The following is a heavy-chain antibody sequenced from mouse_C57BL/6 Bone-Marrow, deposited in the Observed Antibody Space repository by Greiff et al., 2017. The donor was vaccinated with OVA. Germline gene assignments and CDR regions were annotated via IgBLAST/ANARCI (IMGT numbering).Heavy chain of an antibody. Sequence: EVKLVESGPELVKPGASVKMSCKASGYTFTDYNMHWVKQSHGKSLEWIGYINPNNGGTSYNQKFKGKATLTVNKSSSTAYMELRSLTSEDSAVYYCARKGDYYGYDGFAYWGQGTLVTVSA. D-gene: IGHD2-2*01. V-gene: IGHV1-22*01. CDR1: GYTFTDYN. CDR3: ARKGDYYGYDGFAY. J-gene: IGHJ3*01. CDR2: INPNNGGT.